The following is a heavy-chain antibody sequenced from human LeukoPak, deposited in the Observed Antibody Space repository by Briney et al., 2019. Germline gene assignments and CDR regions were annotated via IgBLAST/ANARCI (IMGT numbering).Heavy chain of an antibody. CDR3: ARAVIAVAGDYFDY. CDR1: GGSISSSSYY. Sequence: PSKTLSLTCTVSGGSISSSSYYWGWIRQPPGKGLEWIGSIYYSGSTYYNPSLKSRVTISVDTSKNQFSLKLSSVTAADTAVYYCARAVIAVAGDYFDYWGQGTLVTVSS. J-gene: IGHJ4*02. CDR2: IYYSGST. D-gene: IGHD6-19*01. V-gene: IGHV4-39*07.